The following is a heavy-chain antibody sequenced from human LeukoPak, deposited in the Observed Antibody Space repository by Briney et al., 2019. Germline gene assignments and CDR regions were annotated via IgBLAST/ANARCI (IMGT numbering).Heavy chain of an antibody. D-gene: IGHD2-21*02. CDR3: ARHGAYCGGDCYPYFDY. CDR2: LTGPIFFSGST. Sequence: SEPLSLTFTVSGGSINNYYWNWIRQPPGKGLGGIGVLTGPIFFSGSTKYDPSLESRVTISVDTSKNQFSLKLSSVTAADTAVYYCARHGAYCGGDCYPYFDYWGQGTLVTVSS. CDR1: GGSINNYY. J-gene: IGHJ4*02. V-gene: IGHV4-59*08.